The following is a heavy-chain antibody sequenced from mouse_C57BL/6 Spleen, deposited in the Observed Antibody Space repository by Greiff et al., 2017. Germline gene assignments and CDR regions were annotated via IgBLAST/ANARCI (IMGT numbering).Heavy chain of an antibody. J-gene: IGHJ2*01. CDR3: ARRGIYDGYQYYFDY. Sequence: VQLQQPGAELVKPGASVKLSCKASGYTFTSYWMQWVKQRPGQGLEWIGEIDPSDSYTNYNQKFKGKATLTVDTSSSTAYMQLSSLTSEDSAVYYCARRGIYDGYQYYFDYWGQGTTLTVSS. D-gene: IGHD2-3*01. V-gene: IGHV1-50*01. CDR1: GYTFTSYW. CDR2: IDPSDSYT.